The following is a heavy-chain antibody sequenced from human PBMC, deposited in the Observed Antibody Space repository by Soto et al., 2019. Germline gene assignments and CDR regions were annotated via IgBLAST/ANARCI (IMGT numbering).Heavy chain of an antibody. J-gene: IGHJ4*02. V-gene: IGHV1-69*13. CDR3: ARGYYDSSGYYLGVLGY. CDR1: GGTFSSYA. D-gene: IGHD3-22*01. CDR2: IIPIFGTA. Sequence: GASVKVSCKASGGTFSSYAISWVRQAPGQGLEWMGGIIPIFGTANYAQKFQGRVTITADESTSTAYMELSSLRSEDTAVYYCARGYYDSSGYYLGVLGYWGQGTLVTVSS.